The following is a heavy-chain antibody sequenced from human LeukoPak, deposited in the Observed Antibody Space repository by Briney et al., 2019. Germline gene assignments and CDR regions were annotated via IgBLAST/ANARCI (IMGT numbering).Heavy chain of an antibody. Sequence: SETLSLTCTVSGGSINSYYWSWIRQPPGKGLEWIGRIYYSGSTYYNPSLKSRVTISVDTSRNQFSLKLSSVTAADTAVYYCARQLYYDSRGYYWYFDLWGRGTLVTVSS. CDR3: ARQLYYDSRGYYWYFDL. D-gene: IGHD3-22*01. J-gene: IGHJ2*01. CDR1: GGSINSYY. CDR2: IYYSGST. V-gene: IGHV4-59*05.